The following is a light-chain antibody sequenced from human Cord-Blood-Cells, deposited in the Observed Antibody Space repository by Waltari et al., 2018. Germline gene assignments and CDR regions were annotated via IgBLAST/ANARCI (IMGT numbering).Light chain of an antibody. CDR1: QDISNY. J-gene: IGKJ4*01. V-gene: IGKV1-33*01. CDR3: QQYDNLPLT. CDR2: DAS. Sequence: DIQMTQSQSSLSASVEEGATITCQASQDISNYLNWYQQKPGKAPKLLIYDASNLETGVPSRFSGSGSGTDFTFTISSMQPEDIATYYCQQYDNLPLTFGGGTKVEIK.